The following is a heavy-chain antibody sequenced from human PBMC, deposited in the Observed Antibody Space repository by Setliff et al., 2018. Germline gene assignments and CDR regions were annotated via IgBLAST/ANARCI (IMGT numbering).Heavy chain of an antibody. CDR1: GGSFSGYY. CDR2: INHSGST. J-gene: IGHJ4*02. CDR3: ARSEGRRDGYNW. Sequence: SSETLSLTCAVYGGSFSGYYWSWIRQPPGKGLEWIGEINHSGSTNYNPSPKSRVTISVDTSKNQFSLKLSSVTAADTAVYYCARSEGRRDGYNWWGQGTQVTVSS. D-gene: IGHD5-12*01. V-gene: IGHV4-34*01.